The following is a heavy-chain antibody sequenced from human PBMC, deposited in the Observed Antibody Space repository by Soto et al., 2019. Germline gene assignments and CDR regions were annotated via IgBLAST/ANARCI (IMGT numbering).Heavy chain of an antibody. Sequence: ASVKVSCKASGGTFSSYAISWVRQAPGQGLEWMGGIIPILGIANYAQKFQGRVTITAGKSTSTAYMELSSLRSEDTAVYYCARGYCSGGSCYNWFDPWGQGTLVTVSS. J-gene: IGHJ5*02. CDR1: GGTFSSYA. V-gene: IGHV1-69*10. CDR3: ARGYCSGGSCYNWFDP. D-gene: IGHD2-15*01. CDR2: IIPILGIA.